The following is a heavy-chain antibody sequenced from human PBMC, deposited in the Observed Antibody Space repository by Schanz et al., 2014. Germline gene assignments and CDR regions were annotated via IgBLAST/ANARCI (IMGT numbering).Heavy chain of an antibody. CDR1: GFSFSTYA. CDR3: AREDGGGYNQVDY. J-gene: IGHJ4*02. CDR2: ISSNGGEK. Sequence: QVQLVESGGGVVQPGRSLRLSCAASGFSFSTYAMHWVRQAPGKGLRCVAVISSNGGEKYYADSVKGRFTISRDNSENTLSLEMNSLRLEDAAVYYCAREDGGGYNQVDYWGQGALVTVSS. V-gene: IGHV3-30*04. D-gene: IGHD5-12*01.